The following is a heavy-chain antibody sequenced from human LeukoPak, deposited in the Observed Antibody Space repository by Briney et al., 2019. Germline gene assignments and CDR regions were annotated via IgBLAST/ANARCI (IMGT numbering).Heavy chain of an antibody. Sequence: GGSLRLSCAASGFTFSSYSMNWVRQAPGKGLEWVSSISSSSSYIYYADSVEGRFTISRDNAKNSLYLQMNSLRAEDTAVYYCARVMGILWFGEFPFDYWGQGTLVTVSS. D-gene: IGHD3-10*01. CDR1: GFTFSSYS. CDR3: ARVMGILWFGEFPFDY. J-gene: IGHJ4*02. V-gene: IGHV3-21*01. CDR2: ISSSSSYI.